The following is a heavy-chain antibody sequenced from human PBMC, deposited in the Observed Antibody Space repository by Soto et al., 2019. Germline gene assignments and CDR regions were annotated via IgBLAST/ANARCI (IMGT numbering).Heavy chain of an antibody. V-gene: IGHV1-18*01. CDR2: ISAYNGNT. J-gene: IGHJ6*03. D-gene: IGHD1-20*01. Sequence: ASVKVSCKASGYTFTSYGISWVRQAPGQGLEWIGWISAYNGNTNYAQKLQGRVTMTTDTSTSTAYMELRSLRSDDTAVYYCARKYNWNPTALDYYYYYYMDVWGKGTTVTVSS. CDR1: GYTFTSYG. CDR3: ARKYNWNPTALDYYYYYYMDV.